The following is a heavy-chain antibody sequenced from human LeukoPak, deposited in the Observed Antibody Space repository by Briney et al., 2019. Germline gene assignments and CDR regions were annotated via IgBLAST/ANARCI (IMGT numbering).Heavy chain of an antibody. CDR3: ASSMSVRAYYYYYMDV. CDR2: INPNSGGT. D-gene: IGHD2-2*01. Sequence: ASVKVSCKASGGTFSSYDINWVRQAPGQGLEWMGWINPNSGGTNYAQKFQGRVTMTRDTSISTAYMELSRLRSDDTAVYYCASSMSVRAYYYYYMDVWGKGTTVTVSS. V-gene: IGHV1-2*02. J-gene: IGHJ6*03. CDR1: GGTFSSYD.